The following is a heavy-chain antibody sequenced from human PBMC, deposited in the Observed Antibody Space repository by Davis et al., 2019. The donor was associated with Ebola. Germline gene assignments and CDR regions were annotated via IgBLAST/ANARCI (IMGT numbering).Heavy chain of an antibody. CDR2: IYYSGST. V-gene: IGHV4-59*01. J-gene: IGHJ6*02. CDR3: ARDRGWFRETRYYYYYGMDV. Sequence: SETLSLICTVSGGSISSYYWSWIRQPPGKGLEWIGYIYYSGSTNYNPSLKSRVTISVDTSKNQFSLKLSSVTAADTAVYYCARDRGWFRETRYYYYYGMDVWGQGTTVTVSS. D-gene: IGHD3-10*01. CDR1: GGSISSYY.